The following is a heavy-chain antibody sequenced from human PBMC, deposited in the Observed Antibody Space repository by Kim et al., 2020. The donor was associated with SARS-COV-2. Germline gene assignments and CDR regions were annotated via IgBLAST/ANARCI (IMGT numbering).Heavy chain of an antibody. Sequence: DSVKGRFTISRDNAKNSLYLQMNSLRAEDTALYYCAKLIAAAGTGNFDYWGQGTLVTVSS. D-gene: IGHD6-13*01. V-gene: IGHV3-9*01. CDR3: AKLIAAAGTGNFDY. J-gene: IGHJ4*02.